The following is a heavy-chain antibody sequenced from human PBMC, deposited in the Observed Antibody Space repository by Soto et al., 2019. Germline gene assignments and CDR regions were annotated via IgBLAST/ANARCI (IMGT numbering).Heavy chain of an antibody. V-gene: IGHV4-39*01. J-gene: IGHJ4*02. CDR2: IYYSGST. CDR1: VGSISSSSYY. D-gene: IGHD6-6*01. Sequence: SETLSLTCTVSVGSISSSSYYWGWIRQPPGKGLEWIGSIYYSGSTYYNPSLKSRVTISVDTSKNQFSLKLSSVTAADTAVYYCARLSIAALSFDYWGQGTLVTVSS. CDR3: ARLSIAALSFDY.